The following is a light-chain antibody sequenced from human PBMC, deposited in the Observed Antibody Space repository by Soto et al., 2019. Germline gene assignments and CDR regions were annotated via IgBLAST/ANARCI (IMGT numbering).Light chain of an antibody. CDR2: GAS. CDR1: QSVSSSY. J-gene: IGKJ1*01. Sequence: IVLTQSPGTLSLSPGERATLSCRASQSVSSSYLAWYQQKPGQAPRLPIYGASTRATGIPARFTGSGSGTEFTLTISSLKPEDVAIYYCQKYDSPPTFGPGTKVDIK. V-gene: IGKV3-20*01. CDR3: QKYDSPPT.